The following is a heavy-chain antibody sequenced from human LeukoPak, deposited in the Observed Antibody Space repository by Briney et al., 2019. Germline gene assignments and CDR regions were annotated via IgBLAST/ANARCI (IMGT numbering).Heavy chain of an antibody. CDR1: GYTFTTSG. Sequence: GASVKVSCKASGYTFTTSGISWVRQAPGQGLEWMGWISSYNGNTNYAQKVQGRVTMTTDTSTSTAYMELRSLRSDDTAVYYCARDRGWYLGYYYYYMDVWGKGTTVTVSS. V-gene: IGHV1-18*01. J-gene: IGHJ6*03. CDR3: ARDRGWYLGYYYYYMDV. D-gene: IGHD6-19*01. CDR2: ISSYNGNT.